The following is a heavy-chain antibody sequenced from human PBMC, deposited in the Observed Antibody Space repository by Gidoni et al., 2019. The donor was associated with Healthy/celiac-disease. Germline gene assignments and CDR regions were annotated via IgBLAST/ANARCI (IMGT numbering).Heavy chain of an antibody. CDR2: IYSGGST. CDR1: GFTVSSNY. V-gene: IGHV3-53*02. J-gene: IGHJ4*02. CDR3: ARGSREYSGYDYDY. D-gene: IGHD5-12*01. Sequence: EVQLVETGGGLIQPGGSLRLSCAASGFTVSSNYMSWVRQAPGKGLEWVSVIYSGGSTYYADSVKGRFTISRDNSKNTLYLQMNSLRAEDTAVYYCARGSREYSGYDYDYWGQGTLVTVSS.